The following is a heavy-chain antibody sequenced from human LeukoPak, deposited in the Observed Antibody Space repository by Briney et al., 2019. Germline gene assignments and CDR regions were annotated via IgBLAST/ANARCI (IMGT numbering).Heavy chain of an antibody. D-gene: IGHD1-14*01. J-gene: IGHJ6*03. Sequence: SETLSLTCSVSDDSITMYYWTWIRQPPGKGLEWIGYVDHTGSTNFNPSLNGRVSISRDTTKNLFSLRLRSVTAADTAVYYCARASEDYYYYYMDVWGKGTTVTISS. CDR2: VDHTGST. V-gene: IGHV4-59*01. CDR1: DDSITMYY. CDR3: ARASEDYYYYYMDV.